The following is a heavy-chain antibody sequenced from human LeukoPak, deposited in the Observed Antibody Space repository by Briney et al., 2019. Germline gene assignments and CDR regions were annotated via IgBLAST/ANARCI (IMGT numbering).Heavy chain of an antibody. D-gene: IGHD1-14*01. CDR3: AREFRTWDYWFDP. J-gene: IGHJ5*02. V-gene: IGHV4-30-4*08. CDR1: GGSISSYY. Sequence: SETLSLTCTVSGGSISSYYWSWIRQPPGRGLEWIGYIYYSGSTYYNPSLKSRVTISVDPSKNQFSLKLSSVTAADTAVYYCAREFRTWDYWFDPWGQGTLVTVSS. CDR2: IYYSGST.